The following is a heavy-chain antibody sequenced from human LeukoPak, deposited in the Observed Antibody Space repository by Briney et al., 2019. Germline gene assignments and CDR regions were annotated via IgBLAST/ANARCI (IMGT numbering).Heavy chain of an antibody. CDR3: ARAEGNYYGSGTQFDY. CDR2: IYYSGST. CDR1: GGSISSSSYY. Sequence: SETLSLTCTVSGGSISSSSYYWAWIRQPPGKGLEWIGSIYYSGSTYYNPSLKSRVTISVDTSKNQFSLKLSSVTAADTAVYYCARAEGNYYGSGTQFDYWGQGTLVTVSS. D-gene: IGHD3-10*01. V-gene: IGHV4-39*01. J-gene: IGHJ4*02.